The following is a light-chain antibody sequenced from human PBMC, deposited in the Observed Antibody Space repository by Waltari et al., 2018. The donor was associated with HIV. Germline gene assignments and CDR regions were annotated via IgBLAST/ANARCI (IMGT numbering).Light chain of an antibody. V-gene: IGLV3-25*03. CDR2: KDS. J-gene: IGLJ1*01. CDR3: QSADHSDSCV. CDR1: PLSSKY. Sequence: SYELTQPPSVSVSPGQSATITCSGAPLSSKYTSWYQQTPGQAPSLVIFKDSERPSGIPERFSGSISGTTVTLTISEVQTEDEADYYCQSADHSDSCVFGTGTTRTVL.